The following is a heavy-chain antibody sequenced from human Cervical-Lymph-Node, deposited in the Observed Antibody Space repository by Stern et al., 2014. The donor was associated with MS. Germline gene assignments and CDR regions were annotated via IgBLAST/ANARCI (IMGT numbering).Heavy chain of an antibody. Sequence: QVQLVQSGAEVKKPGSSVKVSCKASGGTFTSYTIRWVRQAPGQGLEWMGGIFPVLGETNYAQNFQGRVTITADKSTSTAYMERSSLRSEDTAVYYCARDTMTPRGYGYWGQGTLVTVSS. CDR1: GGTFTSYT. CDR2: IFPVLGET. V-gene: IGHV1-69*06. CDR3: ARDTMTPRGYGY. J-gene: IGHJ4*02. D-gene: IGHD3-10*01.